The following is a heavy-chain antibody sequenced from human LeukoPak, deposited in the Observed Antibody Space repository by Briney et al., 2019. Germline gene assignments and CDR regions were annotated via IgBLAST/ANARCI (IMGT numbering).Heavy chain of an antibody. CDR3: ARGQQLVRRFDY. D-gene: IGHD6-13*01. J-gene: IGHJ4*02. CDR1: GGSISSGGYS. CDR2: IYHSGST. V-gene: IGHV4-30-2*01. Sequence: PSETLSLTCAVSGGSISSGGYSWSWIRQPPGKGMEWIGYIYHSGSTYYNPSLKSRVTISVDRSKNQFSLKLSSVTAADTAVYYCARGQQLVRRFDYWGQGTLVTVSS.